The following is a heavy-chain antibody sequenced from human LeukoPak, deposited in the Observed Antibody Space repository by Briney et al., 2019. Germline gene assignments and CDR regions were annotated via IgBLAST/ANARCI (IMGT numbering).Heavy chain of an antibody. Sequence: ASVKVSCKASGYSFSNYGLSWVRQAPGQGLEWMGWISGYNGNTNYAQKLQGRVTMTTDTSTSTAYMELRSLRSDDTAVYYCARDTEMATITSYYYYYYMDVWGKGTTVTVSS. D-gene: IGHD5-24*01. CDR3: ARDTEMATITSYYYYYYMDV. CDR2: ISGYNGNT. V-gene: IGHV1-18*01. J-gene: IGHJ6*03. CDR1: GYSFSNYG.